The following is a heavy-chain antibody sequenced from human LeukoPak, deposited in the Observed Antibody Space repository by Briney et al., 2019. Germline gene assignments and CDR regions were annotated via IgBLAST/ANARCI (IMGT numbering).Heavy chain of an antibody. V-gene: IGHV4-59*01. CDR3: ARGGYGYFDS. CDR2: ISYTGST. Sequence: SSETLSLTCTVPGGSISSYYWSWIRQPPGKGLEWIGYISYTGSTNYNPSLKSRVTTSADTSKNQLSLKLSSVTAADTAVYYCARGGYGYFDSWGQGTLVTVSS. D-gene: IGHD3-16*01. J-gene: IGHJ4*02. CDR1: GGSISSYY.